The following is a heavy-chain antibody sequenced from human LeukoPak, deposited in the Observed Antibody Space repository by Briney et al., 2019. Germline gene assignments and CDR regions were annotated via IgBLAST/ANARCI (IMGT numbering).Heavy chain of an antibody. V-gene: IGHV1-2*02. CDR2: INPNSGGT. Sequence: ASVKVSCKASGYTFTGYYMHWVRQAPGQGLEWMGWINPNSGGTNYAQKFQGRVTMTRDTSISTAYMELSGLRSDDTAVYYCARANLVGGVVLFFDRNCFAPGGRGPLVPVPS. D-gene: IGHD3-10*01. J-gene: IGHJ5*02. CDR1: GYTFTGYY. CDR3: ARANLVGGVVLFFDRNCFAP.